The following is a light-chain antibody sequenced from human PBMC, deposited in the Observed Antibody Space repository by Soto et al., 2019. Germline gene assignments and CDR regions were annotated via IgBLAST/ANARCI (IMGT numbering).Light chain of an antibody. J-gene: IGKJ1*01. Sequence: EIVLTQSPATLSLSPGERATLSCRASQSVSSYLAWYQQKPGQAPRLLIYDASNRATGIPARFSGSGSGTDFTLTIRRLEPQHFAVYYCQQRRRTFGQGTQVEIK. CDR3: QQRRRT. CDR1: QSVSSY. V-gene: IGKV3-11*01. CDR2: DAS.